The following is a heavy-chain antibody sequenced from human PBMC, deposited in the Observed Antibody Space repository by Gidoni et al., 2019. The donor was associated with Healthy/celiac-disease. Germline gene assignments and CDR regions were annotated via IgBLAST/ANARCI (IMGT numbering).Heavy chain of an antibody. J-gene: IGHJ4*02. CDR2: IYSGGRT. Sequence: EVQLVVSGGGLVQPGGSLRLPCAASGFTVSSNYMSWVRQAPGKGLEWVAVIYSGGRTYYAESVKGRFTISRDNYKNTLYLKMNSLRAEDTAVYYCARESRSGEYYLVFDYWGQGTRVTVSS. V-gene: IGHV3-66*02. CDR3: ARESRSGEYYLVFDY. D-gene: IGHD3-22*01. CDR1: GFTVSSNY.